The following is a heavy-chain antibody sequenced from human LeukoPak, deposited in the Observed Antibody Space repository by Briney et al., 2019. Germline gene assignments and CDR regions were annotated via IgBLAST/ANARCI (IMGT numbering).Heavy chain of an antibody. CDR1: GGTFSSYA. CDR3: ARMRSSSHFGLR. V-gene: IGHV1-69*04. CDR2: IIPILGIA. J-gene: IGHJ4*02. Sequence: SVKVSCKASGGTFSSYAINWVRQAPGQGLEWMGRIIPILGIANYAQKFQGRVTITADKSTSTAYMELSSLRSEDTAVYYCARMRSSSHFGLRWGQGTLVTVSS. D-gene: IGHD3/OR15-3a*01.